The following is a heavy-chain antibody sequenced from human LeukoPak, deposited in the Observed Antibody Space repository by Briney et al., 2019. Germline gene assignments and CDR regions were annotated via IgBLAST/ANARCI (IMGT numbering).Heavy chain of an antibody. CDR2: IYTSGST. CDR3: AREWFGELFPKNWFDP. J-gene: IGHJ5*02. V-gene: IGHV4-61*02. Sequence: PSQTLSLTCTVSGGSISSGSYYWSWIRQPAGKGLEWIGRIYTSGSTNYNPSLKSRVTISVDTSKNQFSPKLSSVTAADTAVSYCAREWFGELFPKNWFDPWGQGTLVTVSS. CDR1: GGSISSGSYY. D-gene: IGHD3-10*01.